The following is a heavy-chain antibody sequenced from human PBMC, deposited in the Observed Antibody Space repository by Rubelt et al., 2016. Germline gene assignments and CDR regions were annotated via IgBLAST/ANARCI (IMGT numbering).Heavy chain of an antibody. CDR1: GGSFSGYY. CDR2: INHSGST. V-gene: IGHV4-34*01. Sequence: QVQLQQWGAGLLKPSETLSLTCAVYGGSFSGYYWSWIRQPPGKGLEWIGEINHSGSTNYNPSLKSRVTISVDTSKNQFSLKLSSVTAADTTVDYCARERIAARGLFDPWAQGTLVTVSS. J-gene: IGHJ5*02. CDR3: ARERIAARGLFDP. D-gene: IGHD6-6*01.